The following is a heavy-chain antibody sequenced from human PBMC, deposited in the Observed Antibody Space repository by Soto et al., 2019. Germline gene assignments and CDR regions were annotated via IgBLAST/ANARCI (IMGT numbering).Heavy chain of an antibody. Sequence: NPSETLTLTCTVSGGSISSYYWSWIRQPPGKGLEWIGYIYYSGSTNYNPSLKSRVTISVDTSKNQFSLKLSSVTAADTAVYYCARLWHFGGYSYGGLGYYYYMDVWGKGTTVTVSS. D-gene: IGHD5-18*01. CDR2: IYYSGST. J-gene: IGHJ6*03. V-gene: IGHV4-59*08. CDR3: ARLWHFGGYSYGGLGYYYYMDV. CDR1: GGSISSYY.